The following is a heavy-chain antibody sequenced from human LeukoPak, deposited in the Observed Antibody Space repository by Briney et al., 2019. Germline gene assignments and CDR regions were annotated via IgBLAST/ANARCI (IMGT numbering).Heavy chain of an antibody. Sequence: KPWETLSPTCTVSGGSMSSNTYYWGWIRQPPGKGLEWIWTIYYSGSTYYNPSLKSRITISVDTSKNQFSLNLTSVTAADTAVYYCARHSYGFDWGQGTLVTVSS. J-gene: IGHJ4*02. D-gene: IGHD5-18*01. CDR3: ARHSYGFD. V-gene: IGHV4-39*01. CDR1: GGSMSSNTYY. CDR2: IYYSGST.